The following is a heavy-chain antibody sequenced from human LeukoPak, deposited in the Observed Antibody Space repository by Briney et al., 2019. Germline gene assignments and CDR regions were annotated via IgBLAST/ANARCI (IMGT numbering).Heavy chain of an antibody. CDR2: IYPGDSDT. Sequence: GESLKISCKGSGYSFTSYWIGWVRQMPGKGLEWMGIIYPGDSDTSYSPSFQGQVTISADKATSTAYLQWSSLKASDIAMYYCASGQYYYGSGRPRGYFDYWGQGTLVTVSS. V-gene: IGHV5-51*01. J-gene: IGHJ4*02. D-gene: IGHD3-10*01. CDR1: GYSFTSYW. CDR3: ASGQYYYGSGRPRGYFDY.